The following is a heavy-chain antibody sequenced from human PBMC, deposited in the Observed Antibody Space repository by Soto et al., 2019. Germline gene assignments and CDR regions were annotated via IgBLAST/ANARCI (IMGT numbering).Heavy chain of an antibody. V-gene: IGHV3-20*04. CDR1: GFTFDDYG. CDR2: INWNGGST. D-gene: IGHD3-16*02. Sequence: EVQLVESGGGVVRPGGSLRLSCAASGFTFDDYGMSWVRQAPGKGLEWVSGINWNGGSTGYADSVKGRFTISRDNAKNSLYLQMNSLRAEDTALYYCARGSAGISNTFGGVIVIPPPFDYWGQGTLVTVSS. J-gene: IGHJ4*02. CDR3: ARGSAGISNTFGGVIVIPPPFDY.